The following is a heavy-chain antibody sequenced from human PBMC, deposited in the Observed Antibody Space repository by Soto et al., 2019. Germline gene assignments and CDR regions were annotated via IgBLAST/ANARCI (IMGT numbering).Heavy chain of an antibody. Sequence: SETLSLTCTVSGGSISSGDYYWSWIRQPPGKGLEWIGYIYYSGSTYYNPSLKSRVTISVDTSKNQFSLKLSSVTAADTAVYYCARVGINYYDSSGPFDYWGQGTLVTVSS. CDR3: ARVGINYYDSSGPFDY. J-gene: IGHJ4*02. CDR1: GGSISSGDYY. D-gene: IGHD3-22*01. V-gene: IGHV4-30-4*01. CDR2: IYYSGST.